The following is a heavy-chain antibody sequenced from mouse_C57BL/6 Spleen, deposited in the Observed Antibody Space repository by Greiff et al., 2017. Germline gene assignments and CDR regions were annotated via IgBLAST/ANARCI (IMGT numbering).Heavy chain of an antibody. D-gene: IGHD2-3*01. Sequence: EVKLMESGGGLVKPGGSLKLSCAASGFTFSSYAMSWVRQTPEKRLEWVATISDGGSYTYYPDNVKGRFTISRDNAKNNLYLQMSHLKSEDTAMYYCARDGDGYSAWFAYWGQGTLVTVSA. V-gene: IGHV5-4*01. CDR3: ARDGDGYSAWFAY. CDR1: GFTFSSYA. CDR2: ISDGGSYT. J-gene: IGHJ3*01.